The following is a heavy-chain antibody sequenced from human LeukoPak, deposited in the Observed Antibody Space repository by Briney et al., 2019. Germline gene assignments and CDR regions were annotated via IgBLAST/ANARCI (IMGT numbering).Heavy chain of an antibody. V-gene: IGHV1-69*13. CDR1: GGTFSSYA. D-gene: IGHD3-10*01. CDR3: GLLGYYYGSGSHDLDY. CDR2: IIPIFGTA. J-gene: IGHJ4*02. Sequence: SVKVSCKASGGTFSSYAISWVRQAPGQGLEWMGGIIPIFGTANYAQKFQGRVTITADESTSTAYLELSSLRSEDTAVYYCGLLGYYYGSGSHDLDYWGQGTLVTVSS.